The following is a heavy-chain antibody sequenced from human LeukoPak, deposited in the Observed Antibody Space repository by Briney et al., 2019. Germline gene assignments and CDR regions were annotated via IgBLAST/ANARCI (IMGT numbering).Heavy chain of an antibody. CDR1: GFTFSSYA. Sequence: GGSLRLSCAAPGFTFSSYAMHWVRQAPGKGLEWVAVISYDGSNKYYADSVKGRFTISRDNSKNTLYLQMNSLRAEDTAVDYCARRAGAYSHPYDYWGQGTLVTVSS. D-gene: IGHD4/OR15-4a*01. CDR2: ISYDGSNK. J-gene: IGHJ4*02. V-gene: IGHV3-30*14. CDR3: ARRAGAYSHPYDY.